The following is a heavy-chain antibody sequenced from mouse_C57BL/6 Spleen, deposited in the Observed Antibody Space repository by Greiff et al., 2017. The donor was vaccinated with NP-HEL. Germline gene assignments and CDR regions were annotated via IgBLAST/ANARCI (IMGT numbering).Heavy chain of an antibody. CDR3: ARGMVTTGYYFDY. CDR1: GYAFSSSW. V-gene: IGHV1-82*01. Sequence: QVQLKQSGPELVKPGASVKISCKASGYAFSSSWMNWVKQRPGKGLEWIGRIYPGDGDTNYNGKFKGKATLTADKSSSTAYMQLSSLTSEDSAVYFCARGMVTTGYYFDYWGQGTTLTVSS. D-gene: IGHD2-2*01. J-gene: IGHJ2*01. CDR2: IYPGDGDT.